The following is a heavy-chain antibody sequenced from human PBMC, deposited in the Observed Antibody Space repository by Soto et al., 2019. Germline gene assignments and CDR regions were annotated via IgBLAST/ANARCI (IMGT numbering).Heavy chain of an antibody. Sequence: QVQLVQSGAEVKKPGSSVKVSCKASGGTFSSYAISWVRQAPGQGLEWMGGIIPIFGTANYAQKFQGRVTITADESTSTAYMERSSLRSEDTAVYYCARDSDERAVRGWFDPWGQGTLVTVSS. V-gene: IGHV1-69*12. D-gene: IGHD3-10*01. J-gene: IGHJ5*02. CDR1: GGTFSSYA. CDR2: IIPIFGTA. CDR3: ARDSDERAVRGWFDP.